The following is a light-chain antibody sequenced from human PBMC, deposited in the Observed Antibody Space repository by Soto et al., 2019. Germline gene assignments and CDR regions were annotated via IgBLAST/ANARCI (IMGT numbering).Light chain of an antibody. Sequence: EIVLTQSPGTLSLSPGESATLSCGASQSVSSRFLAWYQQKPGQAPRLLIYAASTRASGIPDRFSGSTSGTDFTLTISRLEPEDFAVYYCQQYDGSPPNTFGQGTKLEIK. J-gene: IGKJ2*01. CDR3: QQYDGSPPNT. CDR2: AAS. V-gene: IGKV3-20*01. CDR1: QSVSSRF.